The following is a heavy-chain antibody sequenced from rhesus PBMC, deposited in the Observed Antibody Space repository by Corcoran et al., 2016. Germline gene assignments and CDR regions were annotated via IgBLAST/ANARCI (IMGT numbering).Heavy chain of an antibody. J-gene: IGHJ4*01. CDR3: AGAKGGSWNPFDY. CDR1: GFTFSDHY. Sequence: EVQLVESGGGLAKPGGSVRLSWEASGFTFSDHYMHWGRQASGKGLEWCSGISYTGGSTWYADSVKCRFTISRENAKNTLYLQMDSLRAEDTAVYYCAGAKGGSWNPFDYWGQGVLVTVSS. V-gene: IGHV3-59*01. D-gene: IGHD6-25*01. CDR2: ISYTGGST.